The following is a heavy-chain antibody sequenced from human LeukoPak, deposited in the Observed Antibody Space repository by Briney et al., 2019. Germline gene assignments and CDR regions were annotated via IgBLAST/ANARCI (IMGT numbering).Heavy chain of an antibody. CDR2: INPNSGGT. CDR3: ARAGGRSWFDP. CDR1: GYSFTDKY. Sequence: RASVKVSCKASGYSFTDKYMHWVRQAPGQGLEWMGWINPNSGGTNYAQKFRGRVTMTTDTSMSTAYMELSRLTSDDTAVYYCARAGGRSWFDPWGQGTLVTVSS. V-gene: IGHV1-2*02. J-gene: IGHJ5*02.